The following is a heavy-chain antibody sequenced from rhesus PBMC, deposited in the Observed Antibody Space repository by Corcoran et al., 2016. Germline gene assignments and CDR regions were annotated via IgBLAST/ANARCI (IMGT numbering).Heavy chain of an antibody. CDR2: IGGSSGST. Sequence: QVQLQESGPGLVKPSETLSLTCAVAGGSISSSNGWSWIRQPPGKGLEWIGNIGGSSGSTYYNPSLKSRVTISKDTSKNQFSLKLSSVTAADTAVYYCARRGSGWYNSLDVWGRGVLVTVSS. CDR1: GGSISSSNG. CDR3: ARRGSGWYNSLDV. J-gene: IGHJ5-2*02. D-gene: IGHD6-31*01. V-gene: IGHV4-65*02.